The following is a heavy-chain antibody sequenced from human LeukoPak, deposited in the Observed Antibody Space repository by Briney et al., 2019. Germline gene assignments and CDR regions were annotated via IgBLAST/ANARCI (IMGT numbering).Heavy chain of an antibody. V-gene: IGHV3-21*01. CDR1: GFTFSHYS. CDR2: ITSSSSHI. D-gene: IGHD4-11*01. J-gene: IGHJ6*03. CDR3: ARVMMGATVTTFHYYCMDI. Sequence: GGSLRLSCAASGFTFSHYSIDWVRQAPGKGLERVASITSSSSHIYYADSVKGRFTISRDNAKNALYLQMNSLRAEDTAIYYCARVMMGATVTTFHYYCMDIWGVGTTVTVSS.